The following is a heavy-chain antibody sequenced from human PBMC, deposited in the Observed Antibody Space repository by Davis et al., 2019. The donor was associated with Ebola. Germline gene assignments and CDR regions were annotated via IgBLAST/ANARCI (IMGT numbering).Heavy chain of an antibody. V-gene: IGHV4-4*07. CDR2: IYTSGST. Sequence: PGGSLRLSCTVSGGSISSYYWSWIRQPAGKGLEWIGRIYTSGSTNYNPSLKSRVTMSVDTSKNQFSLKLSSVTAADTAVYYCARVRSGVRGFYFDYWGQGTLVTVSS. J-gene: IGHJ4*02. D-gene: IGHD3-10*01. CDR1: GGSISSYY. CDR3: ARVRSGVRGFYFDY.